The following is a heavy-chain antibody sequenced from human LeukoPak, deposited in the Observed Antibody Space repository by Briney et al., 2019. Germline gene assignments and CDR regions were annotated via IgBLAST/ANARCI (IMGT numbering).Heavy chain of an antibody. Sequence: GGSLRLSCAASGFTFSSYSMNWVRQAPGKGLEWVSSISSSGSSIYYADSVKGRFTISRDNAKNSLYLQMNSLRAEDMAVYYCATNSTVTRVGSDYWGQGTLVTVSS. V-gene: IGHV3-21*01. CDR1: GFTFSSYS. CDR2: ISSSGSSI. D-gene: IGHD4-17*01. J-gene: IGHJ4*02. CDR3: ATNSTVTRVGSDY.